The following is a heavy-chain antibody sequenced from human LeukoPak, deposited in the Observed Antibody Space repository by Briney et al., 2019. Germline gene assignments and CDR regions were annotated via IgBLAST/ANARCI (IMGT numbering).Heavy chain of an antibody. Sequence: ASVKVSCKASGGTFSSYAISWVRQAPGQGLEWMGGIIPIFGTANYAQKFQGRVTITADKSTSTAYMELSSLRSEDTAVYYCARVRGSRYKYYFDYWGQGTLVTVSS. V-gene: IGHV1-69*06. CDR1: GGTFSSYA. CDR2: IIPIFGTA. D-gene: IGHD2-2*02. CDR3: ARVRGSRYKYYFDY. J-gene: IGHJ4*02.